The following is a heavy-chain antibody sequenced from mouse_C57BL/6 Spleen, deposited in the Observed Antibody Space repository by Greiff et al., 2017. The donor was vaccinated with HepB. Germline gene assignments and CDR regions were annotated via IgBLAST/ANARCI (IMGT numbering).Heavy chain of an antibody. V-gene: IGHV1-64*01. D-gene: IGHD2-5*01. CDR1: GYTFTSYW. Sequence: VQLQQSGAELVKPGASVKLSCKASGYTFTSYWMHWVKQRPGQGLEWIGMIHPNSGSTNYNEKFKSKATLTVDKSSSTAYMQLSSLTSEDSAVYYCARGHSNGAMDYWGQGTSVTVSS. CDR2: IHPNSGST. J-gene: IGHJ4*01. CDR3: ARGHSNGAMDY.